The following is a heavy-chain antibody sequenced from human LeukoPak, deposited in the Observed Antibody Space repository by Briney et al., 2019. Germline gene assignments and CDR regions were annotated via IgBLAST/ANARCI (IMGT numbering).Heavy chain of an antibody. CDR1: GYTFTGYY. CDR2: INPNSGGT. J-gene: IGHJ5*02. V-gene: IGHV1-2*02. CDR3: ARSGLYSSSWYEGEYNWFDP. D-gene: IGHD6-13*01. Sequence: ASVKVSCKPSGYTFTGYYMHWVRQAPGQGLEWMGWINPNSGGTNYAQKFQGRVTMTRDTSISTAYMELSRPRSDDTAVYYCARSGLYSSSWYEGEYNWFDPWGQGTLVTVSS.